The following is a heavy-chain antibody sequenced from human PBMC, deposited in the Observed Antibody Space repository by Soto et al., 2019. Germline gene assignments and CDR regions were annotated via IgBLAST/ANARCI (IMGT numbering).Heavy chain of an antibody. D-gene: IGHD5-18*01. CDR2: IYYSGST. CDR1: GGSISSSSYY. Sequence: PSETLSLTCTVSGGSISSSSYYWGWIPQPPGKGLEWIGSIYYSGSTYYNPSLKSRVTISVDTSKNQFSLKLSSLRSEDTAVYYCARGRSYGFPFDYWGQGTPVTVS. J-gene: IGHJ4*02. V-gene: IGHV4-39*07. CDR3: ARGRSYGFPFDY.